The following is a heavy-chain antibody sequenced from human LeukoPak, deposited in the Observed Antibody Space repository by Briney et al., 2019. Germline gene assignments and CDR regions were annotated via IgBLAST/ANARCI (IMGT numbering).Heavy chain of an antibody. CDR2: IKEDGHEK. CDR1: GFPFSSHW. V-gene: IGHV3-7*01. Sequence: PGGSLRLSFAGSGFPFSSHWMGWVRQAPGKGLEWLANIKEDGHEKYYVDSVQGRFTISRDNAKNSLFLQMDSLRAEDTAVYFCARHGCYVFDYWGQGTLVTVSS. J-gene: IGHJ4*02. D-gene: IGHD2-15*01. CDR3: ARHGCYVFDY.